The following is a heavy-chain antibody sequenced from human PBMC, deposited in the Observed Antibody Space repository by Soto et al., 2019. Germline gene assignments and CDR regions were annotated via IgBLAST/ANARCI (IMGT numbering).Heavy chain of an antibody. CDR3: ARDLNAVVTPPYYYGMDV. CDR1: GGTFSSYA. D-gene: IGHD2-21*02. Sequence: SVKVSCKASGGTFSSYAISWVRQAPGQGLEWMGGIIPIFGTANYAQKFQGRVTIIADESTSTAHMELSSLRSEDTAVYYCARDLNAVVTPPYYYGMDVWGQGTTVTVSS. CDR2: IIPIFGTA. J-gene: IGHJ6*02. V-gene: IGHV1-69*13.